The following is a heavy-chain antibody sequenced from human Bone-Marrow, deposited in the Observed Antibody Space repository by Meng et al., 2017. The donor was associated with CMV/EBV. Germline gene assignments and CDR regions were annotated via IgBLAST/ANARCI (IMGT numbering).Heavy chain of an antibody. D-gene: IGHD3-10*01. V-gene: IGHV4-59*01. CDR3: ARDRDYYYGMDV. CDR1: GGSISSYY. CDR2: IYYSGST. J-gene: IGHJ6*02. Sequence: SETLSLTCTVSGGSISSYYWSWIRQPPGKGLEWIGYIYYSGSTNYNPSLKSRVTISVDMSKNQFSLKLSSVTAADTAVYYCARDRDYYYGMDVWGQGTTVTVSS.